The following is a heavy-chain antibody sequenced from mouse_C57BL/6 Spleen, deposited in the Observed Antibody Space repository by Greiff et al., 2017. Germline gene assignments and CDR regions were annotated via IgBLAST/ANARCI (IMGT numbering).Heavy chain of an antibody. CDR3: ARRNLEGAMDY. J-gene: IGHJ4*01. CDR1: GFTFSDYG. CDR2: ISSGSSTI. Sequence: EVQLVESGGGLVKPGGSLQLSCAASGFTFSDYGMHWVRQAPEKGLAWVAYISSGSSTIYYADTVKGRFTSSRDNAKNTLFLQMTSLRSEDTAMYYCARRNLEGAMDYWGQGTSVTVSS. V-gene: IGHV5-17*01.